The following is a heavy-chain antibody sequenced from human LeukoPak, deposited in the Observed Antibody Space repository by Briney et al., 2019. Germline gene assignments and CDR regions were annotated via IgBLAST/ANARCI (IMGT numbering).Heavy chain of an antibody. CDR1: GGSFSGYY. CDR3: ARVHGPLDY. CDR2: INHSGST. D-gene: IGHD4-17*01. J-gene: IGHJ4*02. V-gene: IGHV4-34*01. Sequence: PSETLSLTRAVYGGSFSGYYWSWIRQPPGKGLEWIGEINHSGSTNYNSSLKSRVTVSVDTSKNQFSLKISSVTAADTAVYFCARVHGPLDYWGQGILVIVSS.